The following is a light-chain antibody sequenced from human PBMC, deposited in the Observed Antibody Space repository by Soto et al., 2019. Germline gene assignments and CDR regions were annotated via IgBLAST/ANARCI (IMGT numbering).Light chain of an antibody. CDR1: SSNIGAGYD. Sequence: QAVVTQPPSVSGAPGQRVTISCTGSSSNIGAGYDVHWYQQLPGTAPKLLIYGNSNRPSGVPDRFSGSKSGTSASLAITGLQAEDEADYYCQSYDSSLDVFVTGTKVTVL. CDR2: GNS. V-gene: IGLV1-40*01. CDR3: QSYDSSLDV. J-gene: IGLJ1*01.